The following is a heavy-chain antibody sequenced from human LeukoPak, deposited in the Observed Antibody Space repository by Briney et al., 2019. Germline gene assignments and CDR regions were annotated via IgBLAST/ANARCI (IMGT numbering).Heavy chain of an antibody. CDR3: ARGRSYDFWSGYLTWFDP. CDR1: GGSFSGYY. Sequence: SETLSLTCAVYGGSFSGYYWSWIRQPPGKGLEWIGEINHSGSTNYNPSLKSRVTISVDTSKNQFSLKLSSVTAADTAVYYCARGRSYDFWSGYLTWFDPWGQGTLVTVSS. D-gene: IGHD3-3*01. V-gene: IGHV4-34*01. J-gene: IGHJ5*02. CDR2: INHSGST.